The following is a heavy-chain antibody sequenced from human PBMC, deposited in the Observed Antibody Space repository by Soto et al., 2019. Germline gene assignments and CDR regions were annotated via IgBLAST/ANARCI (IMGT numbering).Heavy chain of an antibody. CDR3: ARVAKPTMVRGVIKIYYYYYMDV. J-gene: IGHJ6*03. Sequence: SETLSLTCAVSGGSISSYYWSWIRQPPGKGLEWIGYIYYSGSTNYNPSLKSRVTISVDTSKNQFSLKLSSVTAADTAVYHCARVAKPTMVRGVIKIYYYYYMDVWGKGTTVTVSS. CDR1: GGSISSYY. D-gene: IGHD3-10*01. V-gene: IGHV4-59*01. CDR2: IYYSGST.